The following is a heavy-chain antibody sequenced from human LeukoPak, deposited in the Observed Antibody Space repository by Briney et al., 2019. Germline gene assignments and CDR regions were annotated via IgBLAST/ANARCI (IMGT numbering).Heavy chain of an antibody. CDR1: GDSISTSSYY. CDR2: IYYSGST. CDR3: ARHLSSSWLRGYFQH. Sequence: SETLSLTCSVSGDSISTSSYYWGWIRQPPGKGLEWIGTIYYSGSTYYNPSLTSRVTISVDTSKNQFSLKLSSVTAADTAVYYCARHLSSSWLRGYFQHWGQGTLVTVSS. D-gene: IGHD6-13*01. J-gene: IGHJ1*01. V-gene: IGHV4-39*01.